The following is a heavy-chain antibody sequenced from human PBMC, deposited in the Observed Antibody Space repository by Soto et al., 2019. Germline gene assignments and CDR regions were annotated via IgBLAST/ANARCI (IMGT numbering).Heavy chain of an antibody. J-gene: IGHJ5*02. CDR3: ARIVDYFDP. CDR1: GYTFTRYA. Sequence: QVQLVQSGPEVKKPRASVKVSCKASGYTFTRYAMHWVRQAPGQGLEWMGWINTGNCHSHYSQKFQGRVTFTRDTSATTAYMELTGLRPEDTAIYFCARIVDYFDPWGQGTLVTVSS. V-gene: IGHV1-3*04. D-gene: IGHD4-17*01. CDR2: INTGNCHS.